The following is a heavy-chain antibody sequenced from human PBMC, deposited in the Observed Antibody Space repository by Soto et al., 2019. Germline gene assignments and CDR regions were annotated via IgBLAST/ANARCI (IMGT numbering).Heavy chain of an antibody. D-gene: IGHD2-2*01. CDR1: GFEFRNTG. J-gene: IGHJ5*02. V-gene: IGHV3-30*18. Sequence: SLRPSCTASGFEFRNTGMHWVRQAPGKGLEWVAVISYDGSQKAYGDSVKGRFAVSRDNSNNTLFLQMHTLRPDDTAVYYCAKVAASTWHANWFAPWGQGTLVTV. CDR3: AKVAASTWHANWFAP. CDR2: ISYDGSQK.